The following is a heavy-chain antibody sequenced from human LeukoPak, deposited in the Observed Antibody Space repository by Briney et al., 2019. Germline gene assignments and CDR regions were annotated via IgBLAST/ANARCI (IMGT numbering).Heavy chain of an antibody. CDR2: IRSKTDGGTT. V-gene: IGHV3-49*04. Sequence: PGGSLRLSCRASGFTFGDYALTWVRQAPGKGLEWVGFIRSKTDGGTTEYAASVKGRFTISRDDSKSIAYLQMNSLKTEDTAVYYCSRDPRYYDSWIDYWGQGTLVTVSS. CDR3: SRDPRYYDSWIDY. D-gene: IGHD3-3*01. J-gene: IGHJ4*02. CDR1: GFTFGDYA.